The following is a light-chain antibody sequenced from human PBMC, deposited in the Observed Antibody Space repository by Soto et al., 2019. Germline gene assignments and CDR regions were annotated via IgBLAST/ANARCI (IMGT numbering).Light chain of an antibody. Sequence: EIVLTQSPGTLSLSPGERATLSCRASQSVSNNYLAWYQRKPGQAPRRLIYGASSRAAGIPDRFSGSGSGTDFTLTISRLEPEDFAVYYCQQYDSSPTFGEGTRLEIK. V-gene: IGKV3-20*01. CDR1: QSVSNNY. J-gene: IGKJ5*01. CDR2: GAS. CDR3: QQYDSSPT.